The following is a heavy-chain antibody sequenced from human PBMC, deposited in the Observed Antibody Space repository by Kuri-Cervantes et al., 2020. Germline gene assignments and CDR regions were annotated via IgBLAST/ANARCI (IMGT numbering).Heavy chain of an antibody. V-gene: IGHV4-34*03. J-gene: IGHJ4*02. Sequence: SETLSLTCAVYGGSFSGYYWSWIRQPPGKGLEWIGEINHSGSTYYNPSLKSRVTISVDTSENQFSLKLSSVTAADTAVYYCNLVGATTKIRTLDYWGQGTLVTVSS. CDR3: NLVGATTKIRTLDY. CDR1: GGSFSGYY. D-gene: IGHD1-26*01. CDR2: INHSGST.